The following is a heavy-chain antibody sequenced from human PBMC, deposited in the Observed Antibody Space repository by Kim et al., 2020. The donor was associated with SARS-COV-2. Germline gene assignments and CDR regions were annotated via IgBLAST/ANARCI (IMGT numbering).Heavy chain of an antibody. D-gene: IGHD2-2*01. Sequence: GGSLRLSCAASGFTFSSYAMSWVRQAPGKGLEWVSAISGSGGSTYYADSVKGRFTISRDNSKNTLYLQMNSLRAEDTAVYYCARKHPSIVVVPAASRAYFDYWGQGTLVTVSS. CDR2: ISGSGGST. CDR1: GFTFSSYA. V-gene: IGHV3-23*01. J-gene: IGHJ4*02. CDR3: ARKHPSIVVVPAASRAYFDY.